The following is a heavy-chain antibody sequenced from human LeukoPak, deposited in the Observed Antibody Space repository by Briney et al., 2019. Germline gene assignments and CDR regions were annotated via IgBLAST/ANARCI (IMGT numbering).Heavy chain of an antibody. CDR1: GFTFSSYS. CDR2: ISSSSRYI. CDR3: ARDGGSSSWYDRY. D-gene: IGHD6-13*01. V-gene: IGHV3-21*01. J-gene: IGHJ4*02. Sequence: GGSVRVSCAASGFTFSSYSMHWVRQAPGKGLEWVSSISSSSRYIYYADSVKGRFTISRDNAKNSLYLQMNSLRAEDTAVYYCARDGGSSSWYDRYWGQGTLVTVSS.